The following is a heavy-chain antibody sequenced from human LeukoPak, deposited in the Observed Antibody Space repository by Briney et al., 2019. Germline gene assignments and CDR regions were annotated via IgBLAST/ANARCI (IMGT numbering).Heavy chain of an antibody. J-gene: IGHJ6*03. D-gene: IGHD6-6*01. V-gene: IGHV3-74*01. Sequence: GGSLRLSCAASGFTFSSYWMHWVRQAPGKGLVWVSRINTDGSATNYADSVKGRFTISRDNAKNTVHLQMNSLRAEDTAVYYCVRGAARAYYMDVWGKGTTVTVSS. CDR3: VRGAARAYYMDV. CDR1: GFTFSSYW. CDR2: INTDGSAT.